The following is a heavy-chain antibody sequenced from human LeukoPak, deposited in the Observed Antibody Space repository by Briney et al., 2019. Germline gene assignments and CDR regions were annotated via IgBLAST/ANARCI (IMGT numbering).Heavy chain of an antibody. CDR2: INPRSGGT. CDR3: ARVTANHASWLDP. CDR1: GYTFIDYY. Sequence: GASVNVSCKASGYTFIDYYIHWVRQAPGQGLEWMGWINPRSGGTNYAQNFQGRVTMTRDTSLSTAYMELNRLTFDDTAVYYCARVTANHASWLDPWGQGTLVTVSS. D-gene: IGHD1-14*01. V-gene: IGHV1-2*02. J-gene: IGHJ5*02.